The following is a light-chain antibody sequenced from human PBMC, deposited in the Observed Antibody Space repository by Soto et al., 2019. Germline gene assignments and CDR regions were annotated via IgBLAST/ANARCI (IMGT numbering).Light chain of an antibody. CDR3: QQSYSTPIT. CDR1: QSISSY. Sequence: DIQMTQSPSSLSASVGDRVTITCRASQSISSYLNWYQQKPGKAPKFLIYAASSLQSGVPSRFSGSGSGTDFTLTISSLQPEDFATYYYQQSYSTPITFGQGTRLEIK. J-gene: IGKJ5*01. V-gene: IGKV1-39*01. CDR2: AAS.